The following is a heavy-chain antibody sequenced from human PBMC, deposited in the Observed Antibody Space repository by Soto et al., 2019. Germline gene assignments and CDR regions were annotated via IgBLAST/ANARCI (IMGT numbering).Heavy chain of an antibody. CDR2: IDPSDSYT. J-gene: IGHJ4*02. CDR3: ATSYTAMVGAVDY. D-gene: IGHD5-18*01. V-gene: IGHV5-10-1*01. Sequence: GESLKISCKGSGCSFTSYWISWVRQMPGKGLEWMGRIDPSDSYTNYSPSFQGHVTISADKSISTAYLQWSSLKASDTAMYYCATSYTAMVGAVDYWGQGTLVTVSS. CDR1: GCSFTSYW.